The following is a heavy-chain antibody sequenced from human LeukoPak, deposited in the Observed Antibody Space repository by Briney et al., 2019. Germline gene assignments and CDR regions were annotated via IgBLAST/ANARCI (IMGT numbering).Heavy chain of an antibody. CDR3: ARDRDCSSTSCYSWFDP. D-gene: IGHD2-2*02. J-gene: IGHJ5*02. CDR2: INPNSGGT. V-gene: IGHV1-2*02. CDR1: GYTFAGYY. Sequence: GASVKVSCKASGYTFAGYYIHWVRQAPGQGLEWMGWINPNSGGTNHAQKFQGRVTMTRDTSISTAYMELSRLRSDDTAVYYCARDRDCSSTSCYSWFDPWGQGTLVTVSS.